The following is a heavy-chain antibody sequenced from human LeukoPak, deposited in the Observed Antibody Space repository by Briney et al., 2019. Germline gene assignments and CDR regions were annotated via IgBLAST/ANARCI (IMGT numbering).Heavy chain of an antibody. Sequence: GASVKVSCKASGYTFSDYDVNWVRQAPGQGLEWMGWMNPTSGDTGYAQKFQGRVTMTRSMSKNTAYMELSRLRSEDTAVYFCARVVMKAFYYHYMDVWGKGTTIIISS. CDR1: GYTFSDYD. D-gene: IGHD2-21*01. CDR2: MNPTSGDT. J-gene: IGHJ6*03. V-gene: IGHV1-8*01. CDR3: ARVVMKAFYYHYMDV.